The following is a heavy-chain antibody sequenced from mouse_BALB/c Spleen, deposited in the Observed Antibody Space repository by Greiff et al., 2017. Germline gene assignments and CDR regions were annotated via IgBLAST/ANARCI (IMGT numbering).Heavy chain of an antibody. CDR2: ILPGSGST. D-gene: IGHD2-1*01. J-gene: IGHJ4*01. CDR1: GYTFSSYW. V-gene: IGHV1-9*01. CDR3: ARDGNYEDYAMDY. Sequence: VQLQQSGAELMKPGASVKISCKATGYTFSSYWIEWVKQRPGHGLEWIGEILPGSGSTNYNEKFKGKATFTADTSSNTAYMQLSSLTSEDSAVYYCARDGNYEDYAMDYWGQGTSVTVSA.